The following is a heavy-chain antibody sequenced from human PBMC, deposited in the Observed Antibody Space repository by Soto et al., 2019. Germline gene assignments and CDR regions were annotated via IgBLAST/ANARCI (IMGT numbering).Heavy chain of an antibody. V-gene: IGHV3-23*01. D-gene: IGHD1-7*01. CDR2: ISGSGGST. Sequence: EVQLLESGGGLVQPGGSLRLSCAASGFTFSSYAMSWVRQAPGKGLEWVSAISGSGGSTYYADSVKGRFTISRDNSKNTLCLQLNSLRAADTAGYDCAKDLWNCGGYGMDGGGQGTTVTVSS. J-gene: IGHJ6*01. CDR1: GFTFSSYA. CDR3: AKDLWNCGGYGMDG.